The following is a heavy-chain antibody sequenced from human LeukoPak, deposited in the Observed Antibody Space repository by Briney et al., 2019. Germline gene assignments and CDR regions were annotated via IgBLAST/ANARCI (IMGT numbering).Heavy chain of an antibody. J-gene: IGHJ4*02. D-gene: IGHD3/OR15-3a*01. CDR2: IYYSGST. Sequence: SETLSLTCIVSGGSISSSSHYWGWIRQPPGKGLEWIGSIYYSGSTYYNPSLKSRVTISVDTSKNQFSLKLSSVTAADTAVYYCFFGLDGDYWGQGTLVTVSS. V-gene: IGHV4-39*01. CDR1: GGSISSSSHY. CDR3: FFGLDGDY.